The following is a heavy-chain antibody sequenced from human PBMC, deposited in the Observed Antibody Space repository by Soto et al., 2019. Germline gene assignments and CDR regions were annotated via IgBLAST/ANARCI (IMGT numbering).Heavy chain of an antibody. CDR1: GGSISSGGYY. D-gene: IGHD3-10*01. J-gene: IGHJ6*02. CDR3: ARVLLWFGELEV. V-gene: IGHV4-31*03. Sequence: PSETLSLTCTVSGGSISSGGYYWSWIRQHPGKGLEWIGYIYYSGSTYYNPSLKSRVTISVDTSKNQFSLKLSSVTAADTAVYYCARVLLWFGELEVWGQGTTVTVFS. CDR2: IYYSGST.